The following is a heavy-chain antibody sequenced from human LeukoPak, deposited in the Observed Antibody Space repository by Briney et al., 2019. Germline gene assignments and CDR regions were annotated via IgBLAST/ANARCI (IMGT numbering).Heavy chain of an antibody. D-gene: IGHD3-10*01. Sequence: SETLSLTCTVSGGSISRYSWSWIRQPPGKGLEWIGYIYYSGSTNYNPSLKSRVTILVDTSKNQFSLKLSSVTAADTAVYYCARVPRYSYDSGSPYYFDYWGQGSLVTVSS. CDR2: IYYSGST. CDR3: ARVPRYSYDSGSPYYFDY. J-gene: IGHJ4*02. V-gene: IGHV4-59*08. CDR1: GGSISRYS.